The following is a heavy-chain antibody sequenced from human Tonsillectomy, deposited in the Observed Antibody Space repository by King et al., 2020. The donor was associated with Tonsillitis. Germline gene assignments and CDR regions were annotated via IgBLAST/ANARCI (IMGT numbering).Heavy chain of an antibody. J-gene: IGHJ3*02. V-gene: IGHV4-39*01. Sequence: QLQESGPGLVKPSETLSLTCTVSGGSISSSSYYWGWIRQPPGKGLEWIGSIYYSGSTYYNPSLKSRVTISVDTSKNQFSLKLSSVTAADTAVYYCARHPLRELPGAFDIWGQGTMVTVSS. CDR3: ARHPLRELPGAFDI. CDR1: GGSISSSSYY. CDR2: IYYSGST. D-gene: IGHD1-26*01.